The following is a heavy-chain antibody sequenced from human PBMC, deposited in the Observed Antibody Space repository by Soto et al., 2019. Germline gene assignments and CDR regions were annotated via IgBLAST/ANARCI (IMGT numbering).Heavy chain of an antibody. Sequence: EVQLLESGGGLVQPGGSLRLSCAASGFTFSVSAMSWVRQAPGKGLEHVASITRSGSEAFYGDSVRARFSMSRDNSKNMLILEMSSLRVEDTARYYCAQEGSDSGSYWQFWAQGALVTVS. CDR2: ITRSGSEA. CDR3: AQEGSDSGSYWQF. J-gene: IGHJ1*01. V-gene: IGHV3-23*01. D-gene: IGHD6-19*01. CDR1: GFTFSVSA.